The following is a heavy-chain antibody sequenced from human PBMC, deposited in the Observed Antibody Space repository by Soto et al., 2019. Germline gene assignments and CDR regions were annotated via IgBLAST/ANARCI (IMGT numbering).Heavy chain of an antibody. Sequence: QVQLQESGPGLVKPSETLSLTCTVSGGSISSYYWSWIRQPPGKGLEWIGYIYYSGSTNYNPSLKSRVTISVDTSKNQFSLKLSSVTAADTAVYYCARINWGDFWSGHYYMDVWGKGTTVTVSS. J-gene: IGHJ6*03. CDR1: GGSISSYY. CDR3: ARINWGDFWSGHYYMDV. V-gene: IGHV4-59*08. D-gene: IGHD3-3*01. CDR2: IYYSGST.